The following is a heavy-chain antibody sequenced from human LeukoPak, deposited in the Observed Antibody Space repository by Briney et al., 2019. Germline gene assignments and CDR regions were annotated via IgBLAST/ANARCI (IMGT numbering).Heavy chain of an antibody. J-gene: IGHJ4*02. D-gene: IGHD3-22*01. Sequence: GGSLRLSCAASGFTFSSYGMHSVRQAPGKGLEWVAVISYDGSNKYYADSVKGRFTISRDNSKNTLYLQMNSLRAEDTAVYYCAGYDSSGYYFGYWGQGTLVTVSS. V-gene: IGHV3-30*03. CDR2: ISYDGSNK. CDR3: AGYDSSGYYFGY. CDR1: GFTFSSYG.